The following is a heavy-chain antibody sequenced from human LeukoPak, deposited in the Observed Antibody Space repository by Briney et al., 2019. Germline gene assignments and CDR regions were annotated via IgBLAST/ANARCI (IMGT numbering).Heavy chain of an antibody. J-gene: IGHJ2*01. CDR3: ARELVSSGTGYFDL. CDR2: ITGSTTWT. D-gene: IGHD3-10*02. V-gene: IGHV3-23*01. CDR1: GFTLGNFG. Sequence: PVRSLRLSCEAPGFTLGNFGMTWVRQAPRKGLQWVSGITGSTTWTYYAESVKGRFTFSRDNSPNTLHLQMNSLRADDTAVYYCARELVSSGTGYFDLWGRGTLVTVSS.